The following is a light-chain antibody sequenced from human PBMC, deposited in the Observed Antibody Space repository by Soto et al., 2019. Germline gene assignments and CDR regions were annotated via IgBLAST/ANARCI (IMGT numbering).Light chain of an antibody. V-gene: IGKV3-20*01. CDR2: GGS. J-gene: IGKJ2*03. CDR3: HCHQFDSSRVYS. CDR1: QSVTSTY. Sequence: EIVLTQSPVTLSLSPGERATLSCTASQSVTSTYLAWYQQHPGQSPRLIIYGGSTRDSDFPDRFSGGGSGTDFTLSISRAEPDDSALYYCHCHQFDSSRVYSFGPGTKLEI.